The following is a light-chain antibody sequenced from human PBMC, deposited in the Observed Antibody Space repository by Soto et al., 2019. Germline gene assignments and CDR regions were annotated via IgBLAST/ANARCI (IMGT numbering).Light chain of an antibody. V-gene: IGLV2-11*01. Sequence: QSALTQPRSVSGSPGQSVTISCTGTSSDVGGYNYVSWYQQHPGKAPKLMIYDVSKRPSGVPDRFSGSKSGNTASLTISGLQADDEADYYCCSYAGCFDYVFGPGTKVTVL. CDR3: CSYAGCFDYV. J-gene: IGLJ1*01. CDR2: DVS. CDR1: SSDVGGYNY.